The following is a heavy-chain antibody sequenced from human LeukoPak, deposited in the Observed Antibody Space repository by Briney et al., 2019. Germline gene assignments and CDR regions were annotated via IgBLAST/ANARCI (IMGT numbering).Heavy chain of an antibody. V-gene: IGHV3-9*01. CDR1: GFIFNNYA. J-gene: IGHJ4*02. Sequence: GGSLRLSCAGSGFIFNNYAMHWVRQPPGKGLEWVSGISWNSGTIDYADSVRGRFTISRDNAKNPLYLQMDSLRVEDTAFYYCAKDNRRHYTSGPNPDSLHWGQGALVTVSS. CDR2: ISWNSGTI. CDR3: AKDNRRHYTSGPNPDSLH. D-gene: IGHD6-19*01.